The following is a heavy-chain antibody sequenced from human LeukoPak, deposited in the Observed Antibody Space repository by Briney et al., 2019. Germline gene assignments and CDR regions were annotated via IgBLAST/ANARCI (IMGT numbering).Heavy chain of an antibody. CDR2: IKYTGDT. Sequence: SETLSLTCTVSGGSISSYYWSWIRQPPGKGLEWIGYIKYTGDTNYNPSLKSRVAISVDTSKNQLSLNLSSVTAADTAVYYCARHRIGSYSLDSWGQGILVTVSS. D-gene: IGHD1-26*01. CDR3: ARHRIGSYSLDS. V-gene: IGHV4-59*01. J-gene: IGHJ4*02. CDR1: GGSISSYY.